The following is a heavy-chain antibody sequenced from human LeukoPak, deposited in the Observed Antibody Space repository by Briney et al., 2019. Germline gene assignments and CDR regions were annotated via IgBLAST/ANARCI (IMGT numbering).Heavy chain of an antibody. D-gene: IGHD3-22*01. Sequence: SETLSLTCTVSGGPISSYYWSWIRQPPGKGLEWIGYIYYSGSTNYNPSLKSRVTISVDTSKNQFSLKLSSVTAADTAVYYCARVTGYMIEDYFDYWGQGTLVTVSS. V-gene: IGHV4-59*01. CDR1: GGPISSYY. J-gene: IGHJ4*02. CDR2: IYYSGST. CDR3: ARVTGYMIEDYFDY.